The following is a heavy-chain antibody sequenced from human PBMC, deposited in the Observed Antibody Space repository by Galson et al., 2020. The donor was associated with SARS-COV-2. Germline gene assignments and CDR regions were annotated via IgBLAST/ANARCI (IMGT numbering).Heavy chain of an antibody. CDR3: ARAATRRPQRITMVRGVIGWFDP. CDR1: GFTFSSYE. V-gene: IGHV3-48*03. D-gene: IGHD3-10*01. CDR2: ISSSGSTI. J-gene: IGHJ5*02. Sequence: GGSLRLSCAASGFTFSSYEMNWVRQAPGKGLEWVSYISSSGSTIYYADSVKGRFTISRDNAKNSLYLQMNSLRAEDTAVYYCARAATRRPQRITMVRGVIGWFDPWGQGTLVTVSS.